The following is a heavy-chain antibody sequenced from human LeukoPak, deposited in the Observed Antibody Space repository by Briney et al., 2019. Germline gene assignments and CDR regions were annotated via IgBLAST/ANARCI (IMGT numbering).Heavy chain of an antibody. CDR1: GYTFTGYY. Sequence: ASVKVSCKASGYTFTGYYIHWVRQAPGQGLEWMGWINPNSGGTNYAQKFQGRVTMTRDTSISTAYMELSRLRSDDTAVYYCARDRGLWFDHAGYYMDVWGKGTTVTVSS. D-gene: IGHD3-10*01. J-gene: IGHJ6*03. CDR3: ARDRGLWFDHAGYYMDV. V-gene: IGHV1-2*02. CDR2: INPNSGGT.